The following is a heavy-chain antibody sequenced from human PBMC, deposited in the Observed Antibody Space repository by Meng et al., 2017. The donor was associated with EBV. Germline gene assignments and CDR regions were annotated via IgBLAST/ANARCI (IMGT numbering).Heavy chain of an antibody. CDR2: ISAYNGNT. D-gene: IGHD5-12*01. Sequence: VQLVQSGAGVKKPGAPVKASCKASGYTFTSYGISWVRQAPGQGLEWMGWISAYNGNTNYAQKLQGRVTMTTDTSTSTAYMELRSLRSDDTAVYYCARETSGYDFNWFDPWGQGTLVTVSS. V-gene: IGHV1-18*01. CDR1: GYTFTSYG. CDR3: ARETSGYDFNWFDP. J-gene: IGHJ5*02.